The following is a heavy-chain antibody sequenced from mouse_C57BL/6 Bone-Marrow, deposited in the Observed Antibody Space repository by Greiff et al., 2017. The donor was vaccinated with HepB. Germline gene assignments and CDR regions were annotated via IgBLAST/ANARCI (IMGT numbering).Heavy chain of an antibody. CDR3: ARSPSLMRFAY. CDR2: IYPRSGNT. CDR1: GYTFTSYG. Sequence: QVQLQQSRAELARPGASVKLSCKASGYTFTSYGISWVKQRTGQGLEWIGEIYPRSGNTYYNEKFKGKATLTPDKSSSTAYMELRSLTSEDSAVYFCARSPSLMRFAYWGQGTLVTVSA. J-gene: IGHJ3*01. V-gene: IGHV1-81*01. D-gene: IGHD6-1*01.